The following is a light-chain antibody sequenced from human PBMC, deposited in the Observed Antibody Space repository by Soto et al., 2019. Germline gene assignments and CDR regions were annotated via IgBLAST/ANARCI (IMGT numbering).Light chain of an antibody. CDR1: QSIGSNH. CDR3: QQYGTAPWT. Sequence: EIVLTQSPGTLSLSPGERATLSCRASQSIGSNHLAWYQQEAGQAPRLLIYGASNRATGIPDMFSGSGSGTDFILTISRLEPEDFAVYYCQQYGTAPWTFGQGTKLEVK. V-gene: IGKV3-20*01. J-gene: IGKJ1*01. CDR2: GAS.